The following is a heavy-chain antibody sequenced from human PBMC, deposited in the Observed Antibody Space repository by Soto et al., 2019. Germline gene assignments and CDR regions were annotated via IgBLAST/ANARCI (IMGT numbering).Heavy chain of an antibody. CDR3: ARRRTIFGVDYYYYYGMDV. J-gene: IGHJ6*02. D-gene: IGHD3-3*01. Sequence: SETLSLTCAVYGGSFSGYYWSWIRQPPGKGLEWIGEINHSGSTNYNPSLKSRVTISVDTSKNQFSLKLSSVTAADTAVYYCARRRTIFGVDYYYYYGMDVWGQGTKVT. CDR1: GGSFSGYY. V-gene: IGHV4-34*01. CDR2: INHSGST.